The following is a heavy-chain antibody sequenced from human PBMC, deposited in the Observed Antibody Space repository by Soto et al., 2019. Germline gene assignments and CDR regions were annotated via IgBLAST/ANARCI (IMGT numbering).Heavy chain of an antibody. CDR1: GGTFSSYA. CDR3: ARSEDSSGYYSTFDY. V-gene: IGHV1-69*13. J-gene: IGHJ4*02. Sequence: GASVKVSCKASGGTFSSYAISWVRQAPGQGLEWMGGIIPIFGTANYAQEFQGRVTITADESTSTAYMELSSLRSEDTAVYYCARSEDSSGYYSTFDYWGQGTLVTVSS. D-gene: IGHD3-22*01. CDR2: IIPIFGTA.